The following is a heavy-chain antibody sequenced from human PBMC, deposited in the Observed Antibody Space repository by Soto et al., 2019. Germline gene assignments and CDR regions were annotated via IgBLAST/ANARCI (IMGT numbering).Heavy chain of an antibody. CDR2: IYYRGST. V-gene: IGHV4-39*01. D-gene: IGHD3-9*01. CDR1: GGSISSGGYY. J-gene: IGHJ3*02. CDR3: ASHTDYSYTFNAFDI. Sequence: SETLSLTCTVSGGSISSGGYYRSWIRQHPGKGLEWIGNIYYRGSTNYNPSLKSPVTISVDTSKNQFSLKLSSVTAADTAVYYCASHTDYSYTFNAFDIWGQGTTVTVSS.